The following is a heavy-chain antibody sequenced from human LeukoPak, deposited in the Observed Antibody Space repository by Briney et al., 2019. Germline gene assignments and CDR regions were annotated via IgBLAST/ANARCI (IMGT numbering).Heavy chain of an antibody. J-gene: IGHJ5*02. D-gene: IGHD6-19*01. CDR1: GGSISTYY. CDR3: ARTSGWSNWFDP. Sequence: SETLSLTCSLSGGSISTYYWTWIRQPPGKGLEWIEDISNSGNTYYNPSLKSRVTISVDTSKNQFSLKLSSVTAADTAVYYCARTSGWSNWFDPWGQGTLVTVSS. CDR2: ISNSGNT. V-gene: IGHV4-59*01.